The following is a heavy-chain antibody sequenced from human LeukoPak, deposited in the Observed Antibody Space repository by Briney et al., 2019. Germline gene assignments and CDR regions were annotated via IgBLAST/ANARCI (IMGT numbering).Heavy chain of an antibody. V-gene: IGHV3-7*01. Sequence: GGSLRLSCAASGFTFSSYWMSWVRQAPGKGLEWVANIKQDGSEKYYVDSVKGRFTISRDNAKNSLYLQMNSLRAEDTAVYYCARVSREYGYSYGSDYYYYYMDVWGKGTTVTVSS. CDR1: GFTFSSYW. CDR2: IKQDGSEK. D-gene: IGHD5-18*01. J-gene: IGHJ6*03. CDR3: ARVSREYGYSYGSDYYYYYMDV.